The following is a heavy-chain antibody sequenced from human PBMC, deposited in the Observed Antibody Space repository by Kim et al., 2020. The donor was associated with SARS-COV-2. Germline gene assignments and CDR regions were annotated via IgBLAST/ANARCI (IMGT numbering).Heavy chain of an antibody. CDR1: GYTFTTYA. D-gene: IGHD2-15*01. Sequence: ASVKVSCKASGYTFTTYAINWVRQAPGQGLEWMGWINTNTGNPTYAQGFTGRFVFSLDSSVSTAYLQISSLKAEDSAVYYCVRDQAVAASFNWLDPWGRGTLVTVSS. V-gene: IGHV7-4-1*02. CDR2: INTNTGNP. J-gene: IGHJ5*02. CDR3: VRDQAVAASFNWLDP.